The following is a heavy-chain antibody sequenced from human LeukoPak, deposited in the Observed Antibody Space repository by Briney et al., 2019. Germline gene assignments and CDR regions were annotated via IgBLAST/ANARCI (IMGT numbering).Heavy chain of an antibody. J-gene: IGHJ4*02. CDR1: GFTFSSYA. CDR2: ISSRGSTI. Sequence: GGSLRLSCAASGFTFSSYAMNWGRQAPGKGLEWVSYISSRGSTIYSADSVKGRFTISIYKAKNSLYLQMNGLRAEDTAVYYCASFILAAASSYYWGRGTLVSVSS. CDR3: ASFILAAASSYY. V-gene: IGHV3-48*03. D-gene: IGHD6-13*01.